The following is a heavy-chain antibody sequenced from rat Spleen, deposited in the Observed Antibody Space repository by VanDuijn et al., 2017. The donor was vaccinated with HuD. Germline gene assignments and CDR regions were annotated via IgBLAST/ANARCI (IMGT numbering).Heavy chain of an antibody. CDR3: ARRYYSGGGGYFDY. V-gene: IGHV5-58*01. Sequence: EVQLVETGGDLVPPGRSLKLSCVGSGFTFSSYWMYWIRQTPGKGLEWVSSINFDGGATYYPDSVKGRFIISRDNAENTVYLQMNSLRSEDTATYYCARRYYSGGGGYFDYWGQGVMVTVSS. J-gene: IGHJ2*01. D-gene: IGHD1-1*01. CDR2: INFDGGAT. CDR1: GFTFSSYW.